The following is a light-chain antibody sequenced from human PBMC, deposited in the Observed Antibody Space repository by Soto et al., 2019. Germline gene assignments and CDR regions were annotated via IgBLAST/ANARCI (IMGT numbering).Light chain of an antibody. Sequence: QSALTHPASVSGSPGQAITISCTGTSSDVGSYNFVSWYQQHPGNAPKVMIYEGSKRPSGVSNRFSGSKSGNTASLTISGLRAEDEADYYCCSYAGSSTHVFGTGTKLTVL. V-gene: IGLV2-23*01. CDR1: SSDVGSYNF. J-gene: IGLJ1*01. CDR2: EGS. CDR3: CSYAGSSTHV.